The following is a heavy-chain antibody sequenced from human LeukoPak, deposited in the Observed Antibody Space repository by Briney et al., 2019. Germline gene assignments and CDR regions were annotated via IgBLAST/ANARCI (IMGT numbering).Heavy chain of an antibody. V-gene: IGHV4-34*01. J-gene: IGHJ5*02. Sequence: SSETLSLTCAVYGRSVSGYYWSWIRQPPGKGMEWIGEINHSGSTNNNPSLKSRVTISVDTSKNQFSLKLSSVTAADTAVYYCARGQTYYYGSGSYSWFDPWGQGTLVTVSS. CDR2: INHSGST. D-gene: IGHD3-10*01. CDR3: ARGQTYYYGSGSYSWFDP. CDR1: GRSVSGYY.